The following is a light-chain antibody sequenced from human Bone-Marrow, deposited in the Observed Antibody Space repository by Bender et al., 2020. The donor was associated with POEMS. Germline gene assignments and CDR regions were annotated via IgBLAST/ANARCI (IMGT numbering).Light chain of an antibody. CDR1: SGGLDSLKY. J-gene: IGLJ3*02. V-gene: IGLV2-14*03. CDR2: DVT. Sequence: QSALTQPASVSGSPGQSVTISCTGTSGGLDSLKYVSWYQQHPGKAPRLLIYDVTDRPSGISNRFSGSKSGNTASLTISGLQAEDEADYYCSSYTTISTFVFGGGTRLTVL. CDR3: SSYTTISTFV.